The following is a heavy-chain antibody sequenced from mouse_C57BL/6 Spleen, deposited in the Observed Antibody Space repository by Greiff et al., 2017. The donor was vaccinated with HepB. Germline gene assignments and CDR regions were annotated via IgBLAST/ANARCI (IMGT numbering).Heavy chain of an antibody. V-gene: IGHV1-80*01. J-gene: IGHJ1*03. CDR1: GYAFSSYW. D-gene: IGHD1-1*01. CDR2: IYPGDGDT. Sequence: QVQLKESGAELVKPGASVKISCKASGYAFSSYWMNWVKQRPGKGLEWIGQIYPGDGDTNYNGKFKGKATLTADKSSSTAYMQLSSLTSEDSAVYFCARGGVGTVVDWYFDVWGTGTTVTVSS. CDR3: ARGGVGTVVDWYFDV.